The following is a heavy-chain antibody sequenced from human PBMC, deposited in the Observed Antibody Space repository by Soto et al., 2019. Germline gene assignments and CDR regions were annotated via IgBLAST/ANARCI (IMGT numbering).Heavy chain of an antibody. V-gene: IGHV3-74*01. CDR3: ARNSPGVYALWVDV. CDR2: INSDGSSI. CDR1: GYPFTSYC. D-gene: IGHD2-8*01. J-gene: IGHJ6*02. Sequence: PGGSLRLACASSGYPFTSYCMHWVRQAPGKGLMWVSRINSDGSSINYADFVKGRLIISRDNAKNTLYLQMNSLRAEDTAVYYCARNSPGVYALWVDVWGQGTTVTVSS.